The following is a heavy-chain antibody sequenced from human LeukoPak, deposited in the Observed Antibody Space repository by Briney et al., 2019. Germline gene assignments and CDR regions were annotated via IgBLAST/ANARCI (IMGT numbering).Heavy chain of an antibody. D-gene: IGHD3-22*01. CDR1: GGSISSSSYY. Sequence: PSETLSLTCTVSGGSISSSSYYWGWIRQPPGKGLEWIGSIYYSGSTYYNPSLKSRVTISVDTSKNQFSLKLSSVTAADTAVYYCARTLYYYDSSGHFDYWGQGTLVTVSS. CDR3: ARTLYYYDSSGHFDY. CDR2: IYYSGST. J-gene: IGHJ4*02. V-gene: IGHV4-39*07.